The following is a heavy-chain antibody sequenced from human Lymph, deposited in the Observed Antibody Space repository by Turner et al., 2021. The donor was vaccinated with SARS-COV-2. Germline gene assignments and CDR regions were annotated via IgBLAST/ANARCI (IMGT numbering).Heavy chain of an antibody. CDR1: GFTFSTYS. J-gene: IGHJ4*02. CDR2: ISSTSSYI. D-gene: IGHD4-17*01. V-gene: IGHV3-21*01. CDR3: ARDIPTTADYFDC. Sequence: EVQLVESGGGLVKPGGSLRLSCAASGFTFSTYSMNWVRQAPGKGLEWISSISSTSSYIYYADSVKGRFTFSRDDAKNSLFLQMNSLRAEDTAVYYCARDIPTTADYFDCWGQGTLVTVSS.